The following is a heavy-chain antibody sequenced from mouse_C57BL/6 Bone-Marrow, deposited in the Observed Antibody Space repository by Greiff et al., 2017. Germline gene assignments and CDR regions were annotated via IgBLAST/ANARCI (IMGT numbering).Heavy chain of an antibody. D-gene: IGHD1-1*01. J-gene: IGHJ3*01. Sequence: QVTLKVSGPGILQPSQTLSLTCPFSGFSLSTFGMGVGWIRQPSGKGLEWLAHFWWVDDKYYNPALKSRLTISKDTSKTQVFLKIANVDTADTATYYGARDYYGSSSWFAYWGQGTLVTVSA. CDR2: FWWVDDK. V-gene: IGHV8-8*01. CDR1: GFSLSTFGMG. CDR3: ARDYYGSSSWFAY.